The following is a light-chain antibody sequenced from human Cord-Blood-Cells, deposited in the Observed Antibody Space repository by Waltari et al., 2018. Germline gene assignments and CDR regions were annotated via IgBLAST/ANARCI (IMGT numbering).Light chain of an antibody. V-gene: IGKV3-11*01. J-gene: IGKJ3*01. CDR3: QQRSNWPPFT. Sequence: EIVLTQSPATLSLSPGERATLSCRASQSVSSYLAWYQQKPGQAPRLLIYDASNRATGIPARFSGSGSGTDFTLTISSLEPEDFAVYYCQQRSNWPPFTFGPGTEVEIK. CDR2: DAS. CDR1: QSVSSY.